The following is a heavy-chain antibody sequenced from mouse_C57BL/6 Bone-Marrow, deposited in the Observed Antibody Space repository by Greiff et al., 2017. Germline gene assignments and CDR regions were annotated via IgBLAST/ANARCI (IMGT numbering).Heavy chain of an antibody. V-gene: IGHV14-4*01. CDR2: IDPENGDT. CDR3: TTSYYDYDLAWFAY. J-gene: IGHJ3*01. D-gene: IGHD2-4*01. CDR1: GFNIKDDY. Sequence: VHVKQSGAELVRPGASVKLSCTASGFNIKDDYMHWVKQRPEQGLEWIGWIDPENGDTEYASKFQGKATITADTSSNTAYLQLSSLTSEDTAVYYCTTSYYDYDLAWFAYWGQGTLVTVSA.